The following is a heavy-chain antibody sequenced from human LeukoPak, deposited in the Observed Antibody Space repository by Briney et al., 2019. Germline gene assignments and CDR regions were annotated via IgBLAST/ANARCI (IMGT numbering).Heavy chain of an antibody. V-gene: IGHV4-31*03. J-gene: IGHJ4*02. CDR1: GGSISSGGYY. CDR2: IYYSGST. Sequence: SETLSLTCTVSGGSISSGGYYWSWIRQHPGTGLEWIGYIYYSGSTYYNPSLKSRVTISVYTSKNQFSLNLSSVTAADTAVYYSAREALQDCGGDCYPTLFDYWGQGTLVTVSS. CDR3: AREALQDCGGDCYPTLFDY. D-gene: IGHD2-21*02.